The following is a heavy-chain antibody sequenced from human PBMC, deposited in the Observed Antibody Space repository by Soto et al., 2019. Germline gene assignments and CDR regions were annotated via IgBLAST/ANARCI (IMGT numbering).Heavy chain of an antibody. CDR1: GYTFTSYG. V-gene: IGHV1-18*01. D-gene: IGHD6-19*01. Sequence: ASVKVSCKASGYTFTSYGISWVRQAPGQGLEWMGWISAYNGNTNYAQKLQGRVTMTTDTSTSSAYMELRSLRADDTAVYYCAREESHSSGWYFDYWGQGTLVTVSS. CDR3: AREESHSSGWYFDY. CDR2: ISAYNGNT. J-gene: IGHJ4*02.